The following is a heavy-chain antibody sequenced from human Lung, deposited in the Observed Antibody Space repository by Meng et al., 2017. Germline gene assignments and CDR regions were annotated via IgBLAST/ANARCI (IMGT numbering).Heavy chain of an antibody. CDR1: GGSSRSRNW. CDR3: VRGGQDQAYYDFWSGPFDP. J-gene: IGHJ5*02. CDR2: IYHSGRT. D-gene: IGHD3-3*01. V-gene: IGHV4-4*02. Sequence: QVQLTVSGPGLVTPSGSMSLPCAVFGGSSRSRNWWRWVRQSPGKGLEWIGEIYHSGRTNYNPSLESRVTISLDKSQNHFSLKVKSVTAADTAVYYCVRGGQDQAYYDFWSGPFDPWGQGTLVTVSS.